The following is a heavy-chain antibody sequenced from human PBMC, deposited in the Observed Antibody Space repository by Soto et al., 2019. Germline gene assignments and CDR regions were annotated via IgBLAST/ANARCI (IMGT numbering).Heavy chain of an antibody. CDR2: ISNDGSDT. D-gene: IGHD4-4*01. CDR1: GLPFGDNW. Sequence: PGGSLRLSCAASGLPFGDNWMHWVRQAPGKGLVWVSRISNDGSDTTYADSVRGRFTVSRDNAKNTPYLQMNSLRAEDTAVYYCARDSYSSATHWGHGTLVTVSS. J-gene: IGHJ4*01. CDR3: ARDSYSSATH. V-gene: IGHV3-74*01.